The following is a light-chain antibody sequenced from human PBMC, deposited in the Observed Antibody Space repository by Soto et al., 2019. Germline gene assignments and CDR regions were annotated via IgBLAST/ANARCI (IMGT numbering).Light chain of an antibody. CDR1: SRDVGGYNY. CDR3: QSYDTSLRDYV. J-gene: IGLJ1*01. CDR2: EVY. V-gene: IGLV2-14*01. Sequence: SALTQPASVSGSPGQSITISCTGTSRDVGGYNYVSWYQQHPGKAPKLIIYEVYHRPSGVSNRFSGSKSDNTASLTISGLQPEDGAHYYCQSYDTSLRDYVFGPGTKLTVL.